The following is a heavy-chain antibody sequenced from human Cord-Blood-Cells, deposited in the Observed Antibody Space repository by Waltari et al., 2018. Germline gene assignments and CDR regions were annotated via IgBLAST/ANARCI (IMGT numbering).Heavy chain of an antibody. CDR3: ARWEYYDSSGYYYYYYGMDV. V-gene: IGHV4-34*01. J-gene: IGHJ6*02. D-gene: IGHD3-22*01. CDR1: GGSFSGYY. Sequence: QVQLQQWGAGLLKPSETLSLTCAVYGGSFSGYYWSWIRQPPGKGLEWIGEINHSGSTNHNPSLKSRVTISVDTSKNQFSLKLSSVTAADTAVYYCARWEYYDSSGYYYYYYGMDVWGQGTTVTVSS. CDR2: INHSGST.